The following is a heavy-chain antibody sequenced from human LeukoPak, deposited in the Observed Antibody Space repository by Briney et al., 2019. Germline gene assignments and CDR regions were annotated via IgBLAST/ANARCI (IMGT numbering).Heavy chain of an antibody. Sequence: GESLKISCKGSGYSFTSYWIAWVRQMPGKGLEWMGIIYPDDSDTRYSPSFQGQVTITADESISTAYLQWSSLKASDNAMYYCARQRRSSGWPNDYWGQGTLVTVSS. CDR3: ARQRRSSGWPNDY. V-gene: IGHV5-51*01. D-gene: IGHD6-19*01. CDR2: IYPDDSDT. CDR1: GYSFTSYW. J-gene: IGHJ4*02.